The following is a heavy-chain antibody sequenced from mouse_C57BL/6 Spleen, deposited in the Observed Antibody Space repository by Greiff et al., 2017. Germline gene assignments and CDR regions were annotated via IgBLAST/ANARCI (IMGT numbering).Heavy chain of an antibody. D-gene: IGHD1-1*01. V-gene: IGHV1-54*01. CDR1: GYAFTNYL. Sequence: VQLQQSGAELVRPGTSVKVSCKASGYAFTNYLIAWVKQRPGQGLEWIGVINPGSGGTNYNEKFKGKATLTADKSSSTAYMQLRSLTSEDAAVYFCARGGGSSYGGFDYWGQGTTLTVSS. CDR3: ARGGGSSYGGFDY. CDR2: INPGSGGT. J-gene: IGHJ2*01.